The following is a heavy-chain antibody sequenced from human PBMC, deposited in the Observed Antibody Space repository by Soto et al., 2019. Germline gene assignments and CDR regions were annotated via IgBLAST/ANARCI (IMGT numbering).Heavy chain of an antibody. CDR1: CGSVISGDYF. Sequence: SETLSLTCTVSCGSVISGDYFWSWLRQSPGKRLEWIAYIYYSGSTNYNPSLKSRATISVDTSKSQVSLTLTSMTAADAALYYCARSPNYYYYGFDVWGQGTAVTVSS. CDR2: IYYSGST. J-gene: IGHJ6*02. CDR3: ARSPNYYYYGFDV. D-gene: IGHD3-10*01. V-gene: IGHV4-61*08.